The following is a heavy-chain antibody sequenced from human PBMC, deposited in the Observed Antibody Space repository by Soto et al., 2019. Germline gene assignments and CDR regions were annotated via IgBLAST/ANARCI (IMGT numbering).Heavy chain of an antibody. CDR3: ARAGADYDDAFEI. CDR2: ISSSSSYI. J-gene: IGHJ3*02. CDR1: GFTFSSYS. Sequence: GGSLRLSCAASGFTFSSYSMNWVRQAPGKGLEWVSSISSSSSYIYYADSVKGRFTISRDNAKNSLYLQMNSLRAEDTAVYYCARAGADYDDAFEIWGQGTMVTVSS. D-gene: IGHD4-17*01. V-gene: IGHV3-21*01.